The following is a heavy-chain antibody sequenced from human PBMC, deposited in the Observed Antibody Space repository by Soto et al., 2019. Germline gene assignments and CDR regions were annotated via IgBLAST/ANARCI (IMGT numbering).Heavy chain of an antibody. V-gene: IGHV1-18*01. J-gene: IGHJ4*02. CDR1: GYTFTSYG. D-gene: IGHD3-10*01. CDR2: ISAYNGNT. CDR3: ARRYYGSGSYGVDY. Sequence: ASVKVSCKASGYTFTSYGISWVRQAPGQGLEWMGWISAYNGNTNYAQKLQGRVTMTTDTSTSTAYMELRSLRSDDTAVYYCARRYYGSGSYGVDYWGQGTLVTVSS.